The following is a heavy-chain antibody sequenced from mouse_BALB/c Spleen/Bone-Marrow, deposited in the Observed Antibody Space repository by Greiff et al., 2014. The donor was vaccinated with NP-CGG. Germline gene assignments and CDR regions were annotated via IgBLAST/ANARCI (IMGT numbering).Heavy chain of an antibody. Sequence: DVQLQESGAELVKPGASVKLSCTASGFNIKDTYMHWVKQRPEQGLEWIGRIDPANGNTKYDPKFQGKATITADTSSNTAYLQLSSLTSEDIAVYYCAMYYYGSSLFAYWGQGTLVTVSA. J-gene: IGHJ3*01. D-gene: IGHD1-1*01. CDR3: AMYYYGSSLFAY. V-gene: IGHV14-3*02. CDR2: IDPANGNT. CDR1: GFNIKDTY.